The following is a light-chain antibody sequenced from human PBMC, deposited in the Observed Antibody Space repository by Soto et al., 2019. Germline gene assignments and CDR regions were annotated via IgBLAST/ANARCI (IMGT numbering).Light chain of an antibody. CDR3: QQYHNYPL. CDR1: QSISSW. CDR2: ATS. Sequence: DIQMTQSPSSLSSSVGDIFTISCRARQSISSWLAWCHQRPEKAPKSLTYATSSLQSGVPSRFGGSGSGTDCTLPISSLPPEDFATYHCQQYHNYPLFGHGTRLEI. V-gene: IGKV1D-16*01. J-gene: IGKJ5*01.